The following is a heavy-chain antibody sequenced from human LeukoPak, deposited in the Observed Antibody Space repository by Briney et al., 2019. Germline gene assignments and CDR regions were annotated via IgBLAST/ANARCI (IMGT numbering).Heavy chain of an antibody. V-gene: IGHV4-4*02. D-gene: IGHD3-22*01. J-gene: IGHJ3*02. CDR1: GGSISSSNW. CDR2: IYHSGST. Sequence: SETLSLTCAVSGGSISSSNWWSWVRQPPGKGLEWIGEIYHSGSTNYNPSLKSRVTISVDKSKNQFSLKLSSVTAADTAVYYCARDVKQYYYDSSGYFIWGQGTMVTVSS. CDR3: ARDVKQYYYDSSGYFI.